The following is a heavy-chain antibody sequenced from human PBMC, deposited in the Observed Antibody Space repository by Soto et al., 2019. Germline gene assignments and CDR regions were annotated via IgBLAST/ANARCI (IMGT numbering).Heavy chain of an antibody. CDR1: GYTFTNYG. CDR2: ISAYNGNT. V-gene: IGHV1-18*01. D-gene: IGHD2-15*01. Sequence: ASVKVSCKASGYTFTNYGLTWVRQAPGQGPEWVGWISAYNGNTHYAQKFQGRVTMTRDTSTSTVYMELSSLRSEDTAVYYCARVSGSRGGWFDPWGQGTLVTVSS. J-gene: IGHJ5*02. CDR3: ARVSGSRGGWFDP.